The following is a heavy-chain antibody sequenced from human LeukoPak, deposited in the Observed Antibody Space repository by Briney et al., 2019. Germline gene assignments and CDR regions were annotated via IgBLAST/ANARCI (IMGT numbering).Heavy chain of an antibody. D-gene: IGHD3-22*01. Sequence: GGSLRLSCAASGFTSTSFAMTWVRQAPGKGLEWVSTIGGRGGSTDYADSVKGRFTISRDNSKNSLYLQMNSLRAEDTAVYHCAKVHDSSGYTHFDYWGQGTLVTVSS. V-gene: IGHV3-23*01. J-gene: IGHJ4*02. CDR3: AKVHDSSGYTHFDY. CDR1: GFTSTSFA. CDR2: IGGRGGST.